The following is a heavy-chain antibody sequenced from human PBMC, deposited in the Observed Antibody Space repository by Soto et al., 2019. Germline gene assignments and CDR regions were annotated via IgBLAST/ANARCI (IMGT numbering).Heavy chain of an antibody. D-gene: IGHD2-15*01. CDR2: ITGSGGDA. Sequence: GGSLRLSCAASGFTFQTYAMTWVRQAPGRGLEWLCFITGSGGDAYYADSVKGRFTITRDNSKNTLHLQMNSLRAEDTALYFCVKSWVVAPYDVDFWGHGTLVTVSS. CDR1: GFTFQTYA. CDR3: VKSWVVAPYDVDF. V-gene: IGHV3-23*01. J-gene: IGHJ4*03.